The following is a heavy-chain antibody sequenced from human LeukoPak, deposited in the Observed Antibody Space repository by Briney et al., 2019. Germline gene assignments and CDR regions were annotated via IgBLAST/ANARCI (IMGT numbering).Heavy chain of an antibody. J-gene: IGHJ4*02. CDR1: GFTFSSYW. CDR3: ARERWLPPRYYFDY. V-gene: IGHV3-7*01. Sequence: GGSLRLSCAASGFTFSSYWMSWVRQAPGKGLEWVANTKQDGSEKYYVDSVKGRFTISRDNAKNSLDLQMNSLRAEDTAVYYCARERWLPPRYYFDYWGQGTLVTVSS. D-gene: IGHD5-24*01. CDR2: TKQDGSEK.